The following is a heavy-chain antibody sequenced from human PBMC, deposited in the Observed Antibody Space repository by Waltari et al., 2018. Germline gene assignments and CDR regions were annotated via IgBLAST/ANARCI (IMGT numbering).Heavy chain of an antibody. J-gene: IGHJ4*02. Sequence: QVQLVQSGAEVKKPGASVKVACKASGYTFTSYGINWVRQSPGQGLEWMGWISAYNGYTNYAQKVQGRVTMTTDTSTSTAYMELRSLRSDDTAVYYCARVGDDFWSGYFDYWGQGTLVTVSS. CDR2: ISAYNGYT. D-gene: IGHD3-3*01. V-gene: IGHV1-18*04. CDR1: GYTFTSYG. CDR3: ARVGDDFWSGYFDY.